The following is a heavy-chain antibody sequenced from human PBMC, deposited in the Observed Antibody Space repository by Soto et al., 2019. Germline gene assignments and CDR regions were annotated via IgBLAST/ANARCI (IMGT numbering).Heavy chain of an antibody. J-gene: IGHJ3*02. Sequence: GASVKVSCKASGGTFSSYTISWVRQAPGQGLEWMGRIIPILGIANYAQKFQGRVTITADKSTSTAYMELSSLRSEDTAVYYCARITSAVAGPNAFDIWGQGTMVTVSS. CDR1: GGTFSSYT. D-gene: IGHD6-19*01. CDR3: ARITSAVAGPNAFDI. CDR2: IIPILGIA. V-gene: IGHV1-69*02.